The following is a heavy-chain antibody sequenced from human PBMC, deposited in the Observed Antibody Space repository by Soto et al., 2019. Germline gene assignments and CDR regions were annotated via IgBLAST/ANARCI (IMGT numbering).Heavy chain of an antibody. Sequence: ASVKVSCKASGYTFTSYDINWVRQATGQGLEWMGWMNPNSGNTGYAQKFQGRVTMTRNTSISTAYMELSSLRSEDTAVYYCARGYCSGGSCYYYYYYGMDVWGQGTTVTASS. CDR3: ARGYCSGGSCYYYYYYGMDV. J-gene: IGHJ6*02. D-gene: IGHD2-15*01. CDR1: GYTFTSYD. CDR2: MNPNSGNT. V-gene: IGHV1-8*01.